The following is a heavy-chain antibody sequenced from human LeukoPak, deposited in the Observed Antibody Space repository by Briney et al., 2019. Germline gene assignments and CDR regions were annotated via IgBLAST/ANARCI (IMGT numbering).Heavy chain of an antibody. CDR1: GYTFTGYY. CDR3: ARASSSSWENDY. Sequence: APVKVSCKASGYTFTGYYMHWVRQAPGQGLEWMGWINPNSGGTNYAQKFQGRVTMTRDTSISTAYMELSRLRSDDTAVYYCARASSSSWENDYWGQGTLVTVSS. CDR2: INPNSGGT. D-gene: IGHD6-13*01. J-gene: IGHJ4*02. V-gene: IGHV1-2*02.